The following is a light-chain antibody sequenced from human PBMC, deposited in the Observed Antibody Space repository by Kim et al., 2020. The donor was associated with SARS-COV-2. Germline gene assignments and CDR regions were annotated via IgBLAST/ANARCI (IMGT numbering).Light chain of an antibody. Sequence: LSASVGDRVTITCRASQTISIYLSWYQQKPGKAPKLLIYAASTLQSGVPSRFSGSGSGTDFTLTISSLQLEDFATYYCQQNYNIVTFGGGTKVEI. J-gene: IGKJ4*01. CDR2: AAS. V-gene: IGKV1-39*01. CDR3: QQNYNIVT. CDR1: QTISIY.